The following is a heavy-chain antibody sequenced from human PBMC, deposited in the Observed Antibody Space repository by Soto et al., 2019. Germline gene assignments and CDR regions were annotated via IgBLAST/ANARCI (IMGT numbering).Heavy chain of an antibody. Sequence: ASVKVSCKASGYTFINYGISWVRQAPGQGLEWLGWISPNNGHTKYARKFQDRITMTTDTSTTTAYLELRSLRSDDTAVYFCARDQLHFLDYYFENWGQGALVTVSS. CDR2: ISPNNGHT. CDR1: GYTFINYG. D-gene: IGHD3-3*01. CDR3: ARDQLHFLDYYFEN. J-gene: IGHJ4*02. V-gene: IGHV1-18*01.